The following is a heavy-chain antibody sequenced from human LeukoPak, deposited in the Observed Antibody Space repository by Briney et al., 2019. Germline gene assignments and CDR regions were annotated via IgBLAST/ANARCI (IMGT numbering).Heavy chain of an antibody. CDR3: ARDRAGGKTWVEFDP. J-gene: IGHJ5*02. D-gene: IGHD3-16*01. Sequence: GGSLRLSCAASGFIVNSYAMSWVRQAPGKGLAWVSLIYSDGVTRYADSVKGRFTISRDNSKNTLYLQMNSLRDEDTAVYFCARDRAGGKTWVEFDPWGQGALVTVSS. V-gene: IGHV3-66*02. CDR1: GFIVNSYA. CDR2: IYSDGVT.